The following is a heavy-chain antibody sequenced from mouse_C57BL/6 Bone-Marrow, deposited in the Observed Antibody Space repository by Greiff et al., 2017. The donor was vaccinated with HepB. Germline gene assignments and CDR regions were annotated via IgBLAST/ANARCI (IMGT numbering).Heavy chain of an antibody. D-gene: IGHD1-1*01. J-gene: IGHJ3*01. V-gene: IGHV1-64*01. CDR3: ARWTTVVAEGAWFAY. CDR1: GYTFTSYW. Sequence: QVQLQQPGAELVKPGASVKLSCKASGYTFTSYWMHWVKQRPGQGLEWIGMIHPNSGSTNYNEKFKSKATLTVDKSSSTAYMQLSSLTSEDSAVYYCARWTTVVAEGAWFAYWGQGTLVTVSA. CDR2: IHPNSGST.